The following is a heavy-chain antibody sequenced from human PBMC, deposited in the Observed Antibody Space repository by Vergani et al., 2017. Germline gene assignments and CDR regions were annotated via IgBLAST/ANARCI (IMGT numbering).Heavy chain of an antibody. J-gene: IGHJ4*02. D-gene: IGHD3-16*02. Sequence: EVQLLESGGGLVQPGGSLRLSCSASGFTFSSYAMHWVRQAPGKGLEYVSAISSNGGSTYYADSVKGRFTISRDNSKNTLYLQMSSLRAEDTAVYYCANNDYVWGSYRYIVDYWGQGTLVTVSS. CDR1: GFTFSSYA. CDR2: ISSNGGST. CDR3: ANNDYVWGSYRYIVDY. V-gene: IGHV3-64D*06.